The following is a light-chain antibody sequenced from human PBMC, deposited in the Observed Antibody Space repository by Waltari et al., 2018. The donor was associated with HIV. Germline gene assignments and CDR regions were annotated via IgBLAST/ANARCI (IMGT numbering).Light chain of an antibody. V-gene: IGLV1-47*01. CDR1: SPNIGSNY. J-gene: IGLJ1*01. CDR3: AAWDDSLRGFYV. Sequence: QSVLTQPPSASGTPGQRVTIPFSGSSPNIGSNYVYWYQQLPGTAPKLLIYRNNQRPSGVPDRFSGSKSGTSASLAISGLRSEDEADYYCAAWDDSLRGFYVFGTGTKVTVL. CDR2: RNN.